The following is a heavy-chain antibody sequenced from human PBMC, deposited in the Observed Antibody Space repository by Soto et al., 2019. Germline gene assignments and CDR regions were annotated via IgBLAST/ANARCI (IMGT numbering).Heavy chain of an antibody. D-gene: IGHD3-3*01. CDR1: GFTFSSHG. CDR2: ISSDERNK. CDR3: AKDQNVLRFLEWLTALDY. V-gene: IGHV3-30*18. J-gene: IGHJ4*02. Sequence: QVQLVESGGGVVQPGRSLRLSCAASGFTFSSHGMHWVRQAPGKGLEWVAVISSDERNKYYGDSVKGRFTISRDNSKNTLCLHMNSLRIEDTAVYYCAKDQNVLRFLEWLTALDYWGQGTLVTVSS.